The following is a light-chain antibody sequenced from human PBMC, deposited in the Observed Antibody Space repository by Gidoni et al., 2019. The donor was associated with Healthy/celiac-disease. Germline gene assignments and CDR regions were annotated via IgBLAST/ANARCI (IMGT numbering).Light chain of an antibody. CDR2: GAS. CDR3: QQYGSSPRT. J-gene: IGKJ1*01. CDR1: QIFSSSY. V-gene: IGKV3-20*01. Sequence: LVLTQSPGTLSLSPAATATLSCRASQIFSSSYLAWYQQKPGQAPRLLIYGASSMDTGIPDRFSGSGSGTDFTLTISRLEPEDFAVYYCQQYGSSPRTFGQXTKVEIK.